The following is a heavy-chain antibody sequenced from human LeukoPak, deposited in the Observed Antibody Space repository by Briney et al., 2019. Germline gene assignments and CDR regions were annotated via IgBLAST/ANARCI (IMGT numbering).Heavy chain of an antibody. J-gene: IGHJ1*01. CDR3: ARSSRGVPAAIISTDFQH. Sequence: PGGSLRLSCAASGFTFSSYSMNWVRQAPGKGLEWVSSISSSSSYIYYADSVKGRFTISRDNAKNSLYLQMNSLRAEDTAVYYCARSSRGVPAAIISTDFQHWGQGTLVTVSS. V-gene: IGHV3-21*01. D-gene: IGHD2-2*01. CDR1: GFTFSSYS. CDR2: ISSSSSYI.